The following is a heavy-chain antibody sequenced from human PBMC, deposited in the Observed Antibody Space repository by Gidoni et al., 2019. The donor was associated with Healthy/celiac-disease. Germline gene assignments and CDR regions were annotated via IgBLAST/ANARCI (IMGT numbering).Heavy chain of an antibody. D-gene: IGHD2-2*01. CDR2: IIPIFGTA. V-gene: IGHV1-69*01. J-gene: IGHJ3*02. CDR3: ARMISDIVVVPAAMRPVAAFDI. Sequence: GGIIPIFGTANYAQKFQGRVTITADESTSTAYMELSSLRSEDTAVYYCARMISDIVVVPAAMRPVAAFDIWGQGTMVTVSS.